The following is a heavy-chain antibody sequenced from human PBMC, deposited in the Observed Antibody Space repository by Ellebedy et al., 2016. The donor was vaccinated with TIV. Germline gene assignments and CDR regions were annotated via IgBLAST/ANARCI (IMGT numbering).Heavy chain of an antibody. Sequence: AASVKVSCKASGYTFTSYDINWVRQATGQGLEWMGWMNPNSGNTGYAQKFQGRVTMTRNTSISTAYMELSSLRSEDTAVYYCARASRDGYSAVYWGQGTLVTVSS. D-gene: IGHD5-24*01. CDR2: MNPNSGNT. CDR1: GYTFTSYD. CDR3: ARASRDGYSAVY. J-gene: IGHJ4*02. V-gene: IGHV1-8*01.